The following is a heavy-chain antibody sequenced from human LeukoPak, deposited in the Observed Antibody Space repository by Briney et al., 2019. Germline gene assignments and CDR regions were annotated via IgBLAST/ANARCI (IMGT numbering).Heavy chain of an antibody. CDR2: INPNSGGT. V-gene: IGHV1-2*02. J-gene: IGHJ4*02. CDR3: ATGITTGVCYFDY. Sequence: ASVKVSCKASGYTFTDYYMHWVRQAPGQGLEWMGWINPNSGGTKYVQKFQGRVTMTEDTSTDTAYMELSSLRSEDTAVYYCATGITTGVCYFDYWGQGTLVTVSS. CDR1: GYTFTDYY. D-gene: IGHD2-8*01.